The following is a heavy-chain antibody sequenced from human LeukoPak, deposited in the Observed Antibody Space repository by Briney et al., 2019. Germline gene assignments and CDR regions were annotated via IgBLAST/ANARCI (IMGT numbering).Heavy chain of an antibody. CDR2: INPNSGGT. Sequence: ASVKVSCKASGYTFSDYYIHWVRQAPGQGLEWVGWINPNSGGTDSAQKLQGRVTMTRDTSISATYMELRTLTSDDTAVYYCARGTRGSYSSIHDWGQGTLVTVSS. J-gene: IGHJ4*02. V-gene: IGHV1-2*02. CDR1: GYTFSDYY. CDR3: ARGTRGSYSSIHD. D-gene: IGHD1-26*01.